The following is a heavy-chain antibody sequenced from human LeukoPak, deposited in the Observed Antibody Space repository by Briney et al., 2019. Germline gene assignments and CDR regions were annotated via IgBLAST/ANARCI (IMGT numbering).Heavy chain of an antibody. CDR1: GGTFSSYA. D-gene: IGHD3-10*01. Sequence: SVKVSCKASGGTFSSYAISWVRQAPGQGLEWMGGIIPIFGTANYAQKFQGRVTITADESTSTAYMELSSLRSEDTAVYYCATYGSGSYRFDPWGQGTLVTVSS. V-gene: IGHV1-69*13. J-gene: IGHJ5*02. CDR2: IIPIFGTA. CDR3: ATYGSGSYRFDP.